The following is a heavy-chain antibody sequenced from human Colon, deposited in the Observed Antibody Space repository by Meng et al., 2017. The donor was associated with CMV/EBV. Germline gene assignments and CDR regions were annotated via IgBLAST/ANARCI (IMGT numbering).Heavy chain of an antibody. Sequence: GESLKISCAASGFTFSRYGMHWVRQAPGKGLEGVAVIWYDGSYKYYADSVKGRFTISRDNSKNTLYLQMNSLRAEDTAVYYCAKAAVAGSNPGVYFDDWGQGTLVTVSS. D-gene: IGHD4-11*01. CDR1: GFTFSRYG. CDR3: AKAAVAGSNPGVYFDD. CDR2: IWYDGSYK. J-gene: IGHJ4*02. V-gene: IGHV3-33*06.